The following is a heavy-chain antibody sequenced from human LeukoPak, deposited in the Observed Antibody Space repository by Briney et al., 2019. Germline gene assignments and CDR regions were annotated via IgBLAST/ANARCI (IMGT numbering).Heavy chain of an antibody. D-gene: IGHD6-13*01. CDR1: GGSISSSY. Sequence: SETLSLTCTVSGGSISSSYWSWIRQPPGKGREWIAYISSSGSTNYNPSLKSRVTISVDTSKNQFSLKLSSVTAADTALYYCARHGGSWTFDYWGQGTLVTVSS. J-gene: IGHJ4*02. V-gene: IGHV4-59*08. CDR2: ISSSGST. CDR3: ARHGGSWTFDY.